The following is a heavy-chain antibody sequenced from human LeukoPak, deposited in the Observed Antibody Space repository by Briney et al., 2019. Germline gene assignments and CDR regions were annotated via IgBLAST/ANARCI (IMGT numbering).Heavy chain of an antibody. J-gene: IGHJ4*01. Sequence: GGTLRLSCEASGFTFSTYTMNWVRQAPGKGLEWVSSISGTSTYIFYADSIKGRFTISRDNAQKSLYLQMNSLRVEDTGIYYCAMRPHSFGGVNWGQGTLVTVSS. CDR1: GFTFSTYT. CDR2: ISGTSTYI. D-gene: IGHD3-16*01. CDR3: AMRPHSFGGVN. V-gene: IGHV3-21*01.